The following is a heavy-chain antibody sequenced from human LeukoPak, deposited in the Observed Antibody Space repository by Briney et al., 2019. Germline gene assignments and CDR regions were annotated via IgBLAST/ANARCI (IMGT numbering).Heavy chain of an antibody. CDR3: AKDSRDYYDSSGYTFDY. D-gene: IGHD3-22*01. CDR1: GFTFDDYA. J-gene: IGHJ4*02. Sequence: AGGSRRLSCAASGFTFDDYAMHWVRQAPGKGLEWVSGISWNSGSIGYADSVKGRFTISRDNAKNSMYLQMNSLRAKDTALCYCAKDSRDYYDSSGYTFDYWGQGTLVTVSS. CDR2: ISWNSGSI. V-gene: IGHV3-9*01.